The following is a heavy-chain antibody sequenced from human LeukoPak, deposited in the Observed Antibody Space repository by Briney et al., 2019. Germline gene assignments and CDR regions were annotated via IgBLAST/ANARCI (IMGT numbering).Heavy chain of an antibody. CDR2: IIPIFGTA. D-gene: IGHD5-24*01. Sequence: SVKVSCKASGGTFSSYAISWVRQAPGQGLEWMGRIIPIFGTANYAQKFQGRVTITADKSTSTAYMELSSLRSEDTAVYYCARDEPEMATIDYWGQGTLVTVSS. CDR1: GGTFSSYA. J-gene: IGHJ4*02. V-gene: IGHV1-69*06. CDR3: ARDEPEMATIDY.